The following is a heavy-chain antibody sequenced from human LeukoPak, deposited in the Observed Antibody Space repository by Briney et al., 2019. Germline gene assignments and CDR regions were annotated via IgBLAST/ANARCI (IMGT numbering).Heavy chain of an antibody. Sequence: GESLKISCKGSGYSFTSYWIGWVRQLPGKGLEWMGIIYSGDSDTRYSPSFQGQVTISADKSISTAYLQWGSLKASDTAIYYCARLGVVDTFDIWGPGTMVTVSS. CDR2: IYSGDSDT. D-gene: IGHD3-10*01. CDR3: ARLGVVDTFDI. V-gene: IGHV5-51*01. J-gene: IGHJ3*02. CDR1: GYSFTSYW.